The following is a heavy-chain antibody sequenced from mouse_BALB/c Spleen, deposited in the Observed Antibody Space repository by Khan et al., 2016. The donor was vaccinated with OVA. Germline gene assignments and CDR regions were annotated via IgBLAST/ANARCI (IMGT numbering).Heavy chain of an antibody. CDR1: GFTFSRYS. J-gene: IGHJ2*01. CDR2: ISSGGTYT. Sequence: EVELVESGGGLVKPGGSLKLSCVVSGFTFSRYSMSWVRQSPEKRLEWVASISSGGTYTYSPDSVKGRFTLSRDNAENTLNLQMSSLRSEDTATYYCARHEDYYGSRPYFDYWGQGTTLTVSS. CDR3: ARHEDYYGSRPYFDY. V-gene: IGHV5-9-3*01. D-gene: IGHD1-1*01.